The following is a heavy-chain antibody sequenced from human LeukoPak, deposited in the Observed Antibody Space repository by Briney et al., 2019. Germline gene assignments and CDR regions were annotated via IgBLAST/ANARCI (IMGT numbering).Heavy chain of an antibody. D-gene: IGHD1-26*01. CDR1: GYTFTSYG. J-gene: IGHJ6*02. Sequence: ASVKASCKASGYTFTSYGISWVRQAPGQGLEWVGWISAYNGNTNYAQKLQGRVTMTTDTSTSTAYMELRSLRSDDTAVYYCARDSRYSGSYYYYYGMDVWGQGTTVTVSS. V-gene: IGHV1-18*01. CDR3: ARDSRYSGSYYYYYGMDV. CDR2: ISAYNGNT.